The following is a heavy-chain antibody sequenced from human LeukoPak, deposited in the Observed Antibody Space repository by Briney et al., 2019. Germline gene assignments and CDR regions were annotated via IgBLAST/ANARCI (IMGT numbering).Heavy chain of an antibody. CDR3: ARAAAAGDY. CDR2: SYYSGST. Sequence: SETLSLTCTVSGDSISSYYWSWIRQPPGKGLEWIGCSYYSGSTNYNPSLKSRVTISVDTSKNQFSLKLSSVTAADTAVYYCARAAAAGDYWGQGTLVTVSS. V-gene: IGHV4-59*01. J-gene: IGHJ4*02. CDR1: GDSISSYY. D-gene: IGHD6-13*01.